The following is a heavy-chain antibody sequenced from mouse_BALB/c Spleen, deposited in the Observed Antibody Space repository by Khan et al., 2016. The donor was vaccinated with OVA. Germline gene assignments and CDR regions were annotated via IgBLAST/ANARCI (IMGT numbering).Heavy chain of an antibody. Sequence: VQLQQSGPEPVRPGASVKISCKGSGYTFADSGMHWVRQSHAKSLEWIGVISTYYGNIKYNQKFEGRATMTVAKSSSTAYMELARLTSEDSAVYCCTREGSTEFANWGQGTLVTVSA. CDR2: ISTYYGNI. CDR1: GYTFADSG. CDR3: TREGSTEFAN. J-gene: IGHJ3*01. D-gene: IGHD1-1*01. V-gene: IGHV1S137*01.